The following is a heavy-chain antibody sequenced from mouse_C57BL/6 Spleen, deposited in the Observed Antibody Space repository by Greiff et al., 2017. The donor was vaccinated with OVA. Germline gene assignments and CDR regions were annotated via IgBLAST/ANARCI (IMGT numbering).Heavy chain of an antibody. CDR1: GFTFSDYY. J-gene: IGHJ2*01. CDR2: INYDGSST. V-gene: IGHV5-16*01. CDR3: AREHYGSSYYFDY. D-gene: IGHD1-1*01. Sequence: EVMLVESEGGLVQPGSSMKLSCTASGFTFSDYYMAWVRQVPEKGLEWVANINYDGSSTYYLDSLKSRFIISRDNAKNILYLQMSSLKSEDTATYYCAREHYGSSYYFDYWGQGTTLTVSS.